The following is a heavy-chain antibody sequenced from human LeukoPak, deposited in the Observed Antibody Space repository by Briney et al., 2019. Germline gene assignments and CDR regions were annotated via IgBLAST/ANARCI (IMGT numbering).Heavy chain of an antibody. J-gene: IGHJ4*02. Sequence: SETLSLTCTVSGASISSYYWSWIRQPPGKGLEWIGYIYYTGNTNYNPSIKSRVTISRDTSKNQFSLKLSSVTAADTAVYYCARSSGWSPFDYWGQGTLVTVSS. V-gene: IGHV4-59*01. D-gene: IGHD6-19*01. CDR1: GASISSYY. CDR2: IYYTGNT. CDR3: ARSSGWSPFDY.